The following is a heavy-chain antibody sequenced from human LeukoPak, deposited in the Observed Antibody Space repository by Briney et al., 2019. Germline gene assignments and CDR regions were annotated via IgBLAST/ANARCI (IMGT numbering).Heavy chain of an antibody. CDR2: IYSCGST. J-gene: IGHJ4*02. CDR3: ARDRCSGGSCYSGH. D-gene: IGHD2-15*01. Sequence: GGSLRLSCAASGFTVSSNYMSWVRQAPGKGLEWVSVIYSCGSTYYADSVKGRFTISRDNSKNTLYLQMNSLRAEDTAVYYCARDRCSGGSCYSGHWGQGTLVTVSS. V-gene: IGHV3-53*01. CDR1: GFTVSSNY.